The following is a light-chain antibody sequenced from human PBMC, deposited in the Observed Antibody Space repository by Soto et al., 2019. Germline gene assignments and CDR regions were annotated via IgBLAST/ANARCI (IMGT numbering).Light chain of an antibody. V-gene: IGLV2-23*01. Sequence: QSVLTQPASVSGSPGQSITISCTGTSSDVGTSNLVSWYQRHPGKAPKLMIYEGSKRPSGVSNRFSGSKSGYTASLTISGVEAEDEDDYYCCSCGKGAPVVFGGGTKVTVL. CDR2: EGS. J-gene: IGLJ2*01. CDR3: CSCGKGAPVV. CDR1: SSDVGTSNL.